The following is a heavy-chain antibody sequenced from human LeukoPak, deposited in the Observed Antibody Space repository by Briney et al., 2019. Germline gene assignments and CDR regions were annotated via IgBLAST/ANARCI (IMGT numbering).Heavy chain of an antibody. Sequence: GGSLRLSCAASGFTFSSYAMSWVRQAPGKGLEWVSAISDSGGSTYYADSVKGRFTISRDNSKNTLYLQMNSLRAEDTAVYYCAKDFSRRYYYDSSGVKWGQGTLVTVSS. V-gene: IGHV3-23*01. J-gene: IGHJ4*02. D-gene: IGHD3-22*01. CDR3: AKDFSRRYYYDSSGVK. CDR2: ISDSGGST. CDR1: GFTFSSYA.